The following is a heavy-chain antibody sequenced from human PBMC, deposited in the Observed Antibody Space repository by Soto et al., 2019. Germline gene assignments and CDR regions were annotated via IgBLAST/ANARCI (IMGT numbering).Heavy chain of an antibody. J-gene: IGHJ4*02. CDR2: IYASGST. CDR3: ARGGMVIIPTATAFDY. Sequence: SETLSLTCSASGGSISPYYWSWIRQPAGKGLEWIGRIYASGSTNYNPSLKSRVTMSVATSKNQFSLKLTSVTAADTATYYCARGGMVIIPTATAFDYWGQGTLVTVSS. CDR1: GGSISPYY. D-gene: IGHD1-1*01. V-gene: IGHV4-4*07.